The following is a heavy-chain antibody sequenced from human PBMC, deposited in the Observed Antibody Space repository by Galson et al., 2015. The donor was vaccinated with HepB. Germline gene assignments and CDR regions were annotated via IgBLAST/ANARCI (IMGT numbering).Heavy chain of an antibody. Sequence: SLRLSCAASGFTFSSYSMNWVRQAPGKGLEWVSYISSSSSTIYYADSVKGRFTISRDNAKNSLYLQMNSLRDEDTAVYYCARDGRPNDDGYNPLYYFDYWGQGTLVTVSS. D-gene: IGHD5-24*01. CDR3: ARDGRPNDDGYNPLYYFDY. CDR2: ISSSSSTI. CDR1: GFTFSSYS. V-gene: IGHV3-48*02. J-gene: IGHJ4*02.